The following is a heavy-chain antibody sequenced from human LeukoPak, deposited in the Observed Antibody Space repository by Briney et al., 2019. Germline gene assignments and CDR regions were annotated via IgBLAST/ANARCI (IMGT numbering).Heavy chain of an antibody. Sequence: GGSLRLSCAASGFTFSSYSMNWVRQAPGKGLEWVSSISSRSSYIYYADSVKGRFTISRDNAKNSLYLQMNSLRAEDTAVYYCARETGYSGSYWRPFDYWGQGTLVTVSS. D-gene: IGHD1-26*01. CDR2: ISSRSSYI. CDR3: ARETGYSGSYWRPFDY. CDR1: GFTFSSYS. J-gene: IGHJ4*02. V-gene: IGHV3-21*01.